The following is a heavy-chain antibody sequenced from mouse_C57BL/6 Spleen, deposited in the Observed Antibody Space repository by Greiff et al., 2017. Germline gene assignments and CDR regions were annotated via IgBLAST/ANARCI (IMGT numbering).Heavy chain of an antibody. J-gene: IGHJ3*01. CDR3: ARSSSGTGFAY. CDR2: IDPSDSYT. CDR1: GYTFTSYW. D-gene: IGHD3-2*02. Sequence: QVQLQQPGAELVMPGASVKLSCKASGYTFTSYWMHWVKQRPGKGLEWIGEIDPSDSYTKYNQKFKGKSTLTVDKSSSTAYMQLSSLTSEDSAVYYCARSSSGTGFAYWGQGTLVTVSA. V-gene: IGHV1-69*01.